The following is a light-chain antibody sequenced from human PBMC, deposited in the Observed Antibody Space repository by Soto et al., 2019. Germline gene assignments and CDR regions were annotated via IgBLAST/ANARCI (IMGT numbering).Light chain of an antibody. CDR2: DAS. V-gene: IGKV1-5*01. Sequence: DIQMTQSPSTLSASVGDRVTITCRASQSISSWLAWYQQKPGKAPNLLIYDASTLESGVPSRFSGSGSGTEFTLTISSLQPDDLATSYSPQYNSFSPTFGLGTKV. CDR1: QSISSW. J-gene: IGKJ1*01. CDR3: PQYNSFSPT.